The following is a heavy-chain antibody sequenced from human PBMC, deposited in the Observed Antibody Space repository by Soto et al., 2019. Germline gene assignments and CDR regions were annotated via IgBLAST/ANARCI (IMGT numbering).Heavy chain of an antibody. CDR1: GFSFSIYA. V-gene: IGHV3-23*01. D-gene: IGHD3-10*01. Sequence: PGGSMKLSSAASGFSFSIYAMSLVRKAPGKGLEWVSGISGSGSNTYYADSVKGRFTISRDNSRNTMFLQMKSLRAEDAAIYFCARGVRFDFDIWGQGTLVTVSS. CDR2: ISGSGSNT. J-gene: IGHJ4*02. CDR3: ARGVRFDFDI.